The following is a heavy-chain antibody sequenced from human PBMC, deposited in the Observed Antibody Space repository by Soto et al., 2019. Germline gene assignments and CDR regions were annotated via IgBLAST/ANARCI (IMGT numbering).Heavy chain of an antibody. CDR2: IYYSGST. J-gene: IGHJ1*01. CDR1: GGSISSSSYY. CDR3: ARDRIAVAGNPEYFQH. V-gene: IGHV4-39*02. Sequence: SETLSLTCTVSGGSISSSSYYWGWIRQPPGKGLEWIGSIYYSGSTYYNPSLKSRVTMSVDTSKNQFSLKLSSVTAADTAVYYCARDRIAVAGNPEYFQHWGQGTLVTVSS. D-gene: IGHD6-19*01.